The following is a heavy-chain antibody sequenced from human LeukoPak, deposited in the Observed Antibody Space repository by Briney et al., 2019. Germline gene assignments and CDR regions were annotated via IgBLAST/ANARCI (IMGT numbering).Heavy chain of an antibody. J-gene: IGHJ4*02. V-gene: IGHV1-2*02. D-gene: IGHD4-11*01. CDR3: ARDPSSVTLYFFDY. CDR2: IDANNGDT. Sequence: GASVKISCKASGYTFRGNYIHWLRQAPGQGLEWMGWIDANNGDTKSAQKFQGRVTMSRDTSISTAYMDVSSLSPDDAAVYYCARDPSSVTLYFFDYWGQGTLVTVSS. CDR1: GYTFRGNY.